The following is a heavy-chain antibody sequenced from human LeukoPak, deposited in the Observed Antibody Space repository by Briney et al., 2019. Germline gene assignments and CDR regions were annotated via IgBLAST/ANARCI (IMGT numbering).Heavy chain of an antibody. Sequence: QTGGSLRLSCAASGFTFSSYAMSWVRQAPGKGLEWVSAISGSGGSTYYADSVKGRFTISRDNSKNTLYLQMNSLRAEDTAVYYCAKDRKDVDTAMVLGYWGQGTLVTVSS. CDR3: AKDRKDVDTAMVLGY. J-gene: IGHJ4*02. CDR1: GFTFSSYA. CDR2: ISGSGGST. D-gene: IGHD5-18*01. V-gene: IGHV3-23*01.